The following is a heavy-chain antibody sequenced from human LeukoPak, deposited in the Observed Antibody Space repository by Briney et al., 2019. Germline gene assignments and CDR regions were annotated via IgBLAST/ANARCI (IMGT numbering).Heavy chain of an antibody. V-gene: IGHV1-18*01. CDR2: ISFYNGDT. J-gene: IGHJ4*02. D-gene: IGHD3-10*01. CDR3: ARVTYYYGSGRLDEFDY. CDR1: GLSLTHDG. Sequence: ASVKVSCKASGLSLTHDGISWVRQAPGQGLVWMGWISFYNGDTLYAQNFQGRLTVTTDTSTSTAYMELTSLTTDDTAIYFCARVTYYYGSGRLDEFDYWGQGTLVTVSS.